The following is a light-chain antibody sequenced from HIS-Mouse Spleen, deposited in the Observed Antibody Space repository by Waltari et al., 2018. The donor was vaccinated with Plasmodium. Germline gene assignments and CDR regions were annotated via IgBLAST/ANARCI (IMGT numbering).Light chain of an antibody. V-gene: IGKV3-20*01. CDR2: GAS. J-gene: IGKJ4*01. CDR1: QSVSSSY. Sequence: EIVLTQSPATLSLSPGERATLSCRASQSVSSSYFAWYQQQPGQAPRLLIYGASSRATGIPDRFSGSGSGTDFTLTISRLEPEDFAVYYCQQYGSSPLTFGGGTKVEIK. CDR3: QQYGSSPLT.